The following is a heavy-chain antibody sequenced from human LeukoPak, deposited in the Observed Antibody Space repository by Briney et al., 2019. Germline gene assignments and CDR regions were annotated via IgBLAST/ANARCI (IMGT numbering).Heavy chain of an antibody. CDR3: AGDSGTWLRFLTFDY. CDR1: GDSVSSNSAA. J-gene: IGHJ4*02. CDR2: TYYRSKWYN. V-gene: IGHV6-1*01. D-gene: IGHD5-12*01. Sequence: SQTLSLTCAISGDSVSSNSAAWNWIRQSPSRGLEWLGRTYYRSKWYNDYAVSVKSRITINPDTSKNQFSLQLNSVTPEDTAAYYCAGDSGTWLRFLTFDYWGQGTLVTVSS.